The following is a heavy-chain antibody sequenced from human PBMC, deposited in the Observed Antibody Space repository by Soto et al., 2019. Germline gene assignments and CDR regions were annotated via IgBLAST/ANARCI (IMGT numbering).Heavy chain of an antibody. Sequence: QVQLQESGPGLVKPSGTLSLTCAVSGGSISSNNWWSWVRQPPGKGLEWIGEIYHSGSTNYNPSLNIRVIRSVDKSKHQFSLRLSSVTAADTAVYYCARMYYDSGAYFLFDYWGQGTLVTVSS. CDR1: GGSISSNNW. D-gene: IGHD3-22*01. J-gene: IGHJ4*02. CDR2: IYHSGST. CDR3: ARMYYDSGAYFLFDY. V-gene: IGHV4-4*02.